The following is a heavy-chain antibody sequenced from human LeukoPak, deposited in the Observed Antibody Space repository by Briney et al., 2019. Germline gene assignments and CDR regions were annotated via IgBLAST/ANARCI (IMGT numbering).Heavy chain of an antibody. CDR2: IIGSGGDP. D-gene: IGHD2-21*02. CDR3: ARGGHDFNPFYW. CDR1: GFTFSTYA. V-gene: IGHV3-23*01. Sequence: GGSLRLSCAASGFTFSTYAMGWVRQAPGKGLEWVSSIIGSGGDPFYADSVKGRFAISRDNSKNTLFLQLNSLRAEDSAVYYCARGGHDFNPFYWWGQGTLVTVSS. J-gene: IGHJ4*02.